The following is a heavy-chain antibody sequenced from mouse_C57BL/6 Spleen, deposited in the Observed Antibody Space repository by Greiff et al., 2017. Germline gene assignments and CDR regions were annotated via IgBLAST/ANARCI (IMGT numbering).Heavy chain of an antibody. V-gene: IGHV1-62-2*01. Sequence: VQLQQSGAELVKPGASVKLSCKASGYTFTEYTIHWVKQRSGQGLEWIGWFYPGSGSIKYNEKFKDKATLTADKSSSPVYMELSSLTSEDSAVYFCARHGYYDYDEDYAMDYWGQGTSVTVSS. CDR2: FYPGSGSI. CDR1: GYTFTEYT. D-gene: IGHD2-4*01. CDR3: ARHGYYDYDEDYAMDY. J-gene: IGHJ4*01.